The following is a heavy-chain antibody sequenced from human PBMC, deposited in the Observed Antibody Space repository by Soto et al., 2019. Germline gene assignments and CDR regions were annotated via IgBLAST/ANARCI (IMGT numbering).Heavy chain of an antibody. D-gene: IGHD6-13*01. CDR3: AKEGYISSWYPHLFDY. Sequence: EVQLLESGGGLVQPGGSLRLSCAASGFTFSSYAMSWVRQAPGKGLEWVSAISGSGGSTYYADSVKGRFTISRDNSKNTLDLQMNSLRAEDTAVYYCAKEGYISSWYPHLFDYWGQGTLVTVSS. CDR1: GFTFSSYA. V-gene: IGHV3-23*01. CDR2: ISGSGGST. J-gene: IGHJ4*02.